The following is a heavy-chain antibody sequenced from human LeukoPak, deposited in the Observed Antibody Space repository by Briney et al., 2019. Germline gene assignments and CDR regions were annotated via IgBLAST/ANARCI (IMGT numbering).Heavy chain of an antibody. CDR1: GYTFTSYY. J-gene: IGHJ6*03. Sequence: GASVKVSCKASGYTFTSYYMHWVRQAPGQGLEWMGIIKPSGGSTSYAQKFQGRVTMTRDMSTSTAYMELSSLRSEDTAVYYCTRDRRGSYFLYYYYYYMDVWGKGTTVTVSS. V-gene: IGHV1-46*01. CDR2: IKPSGGST. CDR3: TRDRRGSYFLYYYYYYMDV. D-gene: IGHD1-26*01.